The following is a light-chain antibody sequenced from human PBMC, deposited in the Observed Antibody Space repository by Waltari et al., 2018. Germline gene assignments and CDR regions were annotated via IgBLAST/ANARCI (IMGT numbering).Light chain of an antibody. CDR2: AGS. Sequence: DIQMTQSPSSLSASVGDRVAITCRESQTISNYLNWYQQKPGKAPKLLIYAGSSLQSGVPSSCSGSESGTDFTLTISSLQPEDFATYYCQQSYNTPLYTFGQGTKLEMK. CDR1: QTISNY. V-gene: IGKV1-39*01. CDR3: QQSYNTPLYT. J-gene: IGKJ2*01.